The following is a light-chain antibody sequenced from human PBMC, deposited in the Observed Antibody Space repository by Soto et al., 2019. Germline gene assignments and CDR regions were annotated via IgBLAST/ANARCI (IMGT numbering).Light chain of an antibody. CDR1: QSFISN. CDR3: QQYSSWPLT. V-gene: IGKV3-15*01. CDR2: GAS. Sequence: EIVMTQSPATLSVSPGERATLSCRASQSFISNLSWYQHEPGQAPRLLICGASTRATGVPARFSGRGAGTEFTLTINSLQSEDFAVYYCQQYSSWPLTFGGGTKVDIK. J-gene: IGKJ4*01.